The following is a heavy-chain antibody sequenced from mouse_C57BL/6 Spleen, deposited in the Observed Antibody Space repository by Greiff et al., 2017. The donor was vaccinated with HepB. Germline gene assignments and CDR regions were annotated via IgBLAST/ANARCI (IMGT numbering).Heavy chain of an antibody. CDR3: ARYPIYYDYDPYYFDY. D-gene: IGHD2-4*01. CDR2: ISYSGST. V-gene: IGHV3-8*01. J-gene: IGHJ2*01. Sequence: EVQLQESGPGLAKPSQTLSLTCSVTGYSITSDYWNWIRKFPGNKLEYIGYISYSGSTYYNPSLKSRISITRDTSENQYYLQLNSVTTEDTATYYCARYPIYYDYDPYYFDYWGQGTTLTVSS. CDR1: GYSITSDY.